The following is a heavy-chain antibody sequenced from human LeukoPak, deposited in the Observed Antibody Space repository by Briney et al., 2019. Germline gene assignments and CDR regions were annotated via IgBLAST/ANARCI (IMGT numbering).Heavy chain of an antibody. D-gene: IGHD6-13*01. CDR3: AKDAAEYYFDY. V-gene: IGHV3-30*02. CDR1: GFTFSSYG. CDR2: IWYGGSNK. J-gene: IGHJ4*02. Sequence: GGSLRLSCAASGFTFSSYGMHWVRQAPGKGLEWVAVIWYGGSNKYYADSVKGRFTISRDNSKNTLYLQMNSLRAEDTAVYYCAKDAAEYYFDYWGQGTLVTVSS.